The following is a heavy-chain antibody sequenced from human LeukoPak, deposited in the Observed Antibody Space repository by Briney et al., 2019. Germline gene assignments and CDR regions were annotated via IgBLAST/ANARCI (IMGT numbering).Heavy chain of an antibody. CDR2: IYYSGST. J-gene: IGHJ6*03. D-gene: IGHD2-21*02. V-gene: IGHV4-59*01. CDR1: GGSIRSYY. Sequence: SETLSLTCTVSGGSIRSYYWSWIRQPPGKGLGWIGYIYYSGSTNYNPSLKSRLTISVDTSKNQFSLKLSSVTAADTAVYYCATYGGDSVSYYYHMDVWGTGTTVTVSS. CDR3: ATYGGDSVSYYYHMDV.